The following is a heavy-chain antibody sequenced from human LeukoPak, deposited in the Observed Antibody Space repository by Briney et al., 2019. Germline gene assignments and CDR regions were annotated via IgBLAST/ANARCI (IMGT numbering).Heavy chain of an antibody. Sequence: PSETLSLTCTVSGGSISSYYWSWIRQPPGKGLEWHGYIYYSGSTNYNPSLKSRVTISVDTSKNQFSLKLSSVTAADTAVYYCARATSGSSLNYYYYYMDVWGKGTTVTVSS. J-gene: IGHJ6*03. V-gene: IGHV4-59*08. CDR1: GGSISSYY. CDR3: ARATSGSSLNYYYYYMDV. CDR2: IYYSGST. D-gene: IGHD6-13*01.